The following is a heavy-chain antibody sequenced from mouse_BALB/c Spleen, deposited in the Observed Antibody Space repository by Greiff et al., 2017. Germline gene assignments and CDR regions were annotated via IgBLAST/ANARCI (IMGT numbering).Heavy chain of an antibody. CDR2: ISYDGSN. CDR1: GYSITSGYY. CDR3: TLGSSYEWFAY. V-gene: IGHV3-6*02. D-gene: IGHD1-1*01. J-gene: IGHJ3*01. Sequence: VQLKESGPGLVKPSQSLSLTCSVTGYSITSGYYWNWIRQFPGNKLEWMGYISYDGSNNYNPSLKNRISITRDTSKNQFFLKLNSVTTEDTATYHCTLGSSYEWFAYGGQGTLVTVCA.